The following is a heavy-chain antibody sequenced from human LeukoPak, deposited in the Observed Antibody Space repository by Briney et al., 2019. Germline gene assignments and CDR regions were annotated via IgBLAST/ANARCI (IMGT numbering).Heavy chain of an antibody. CDR3: ARARSGYCSSTSCYTLAALGSGYFDY. CDR1: GGSISSGGYY. Sequence: PSETLSLTCTVSGGSISSGGYYWSWIRQHPGKGLEWIGYIYYSGSTYYNPSLKSRVTISVDTSKNQFSLKLSSVTAADTAVYYCARARSGYCSSTSCYTLAALGSGYFDYWGQGTLVTVSS. D-gene: IGHD2-2*02. CDR2: IYYSGST. J-gene: IGHJ4*02. V-gene: IGHV4-31*03.